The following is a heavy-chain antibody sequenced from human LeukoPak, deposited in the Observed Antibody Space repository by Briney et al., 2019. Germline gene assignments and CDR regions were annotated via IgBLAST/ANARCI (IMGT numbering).Heavy chain of an antibody. J-gene: IGHJ4*02. CDR3: TSPGRPGIAVAGTVY. D-gene: IGHD6-19*01. CDR1: GVTFSGSA. Sequence: PGGSLRLSSAASGVTFSGSAMHWVRQASGKGLEWVGRIRSKANSYATAYAASVKGRFTIARDDSKNTAYLQMNSLKTEDTAVYYCTSPGRPGIAVAGTVYWGQGTLVTVSS. V-gene: IGHV3-73*01. CDR2: IRSKANSYAT.